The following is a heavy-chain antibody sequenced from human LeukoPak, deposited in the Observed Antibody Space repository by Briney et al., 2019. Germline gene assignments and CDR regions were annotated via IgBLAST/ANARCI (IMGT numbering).Heavy chain of an antibody. CDR3: ASGTYYYFDF. CDR1: GVSISSYY. CDR2: IYYSGDT. D-gene: IGHD6-13*01. J-gene: IGHJ4*02. Sequence: PSETLSLTCTVSGVSISSYYWSWIRQPPGERLEWIGYIYYSGDTNYNPSLKSRVTISVDTSKNQFSLKLNSATAADTAVYYCASGTYYYFDFWGQGALVTVSS. V-gene: IGHV4-59*01.